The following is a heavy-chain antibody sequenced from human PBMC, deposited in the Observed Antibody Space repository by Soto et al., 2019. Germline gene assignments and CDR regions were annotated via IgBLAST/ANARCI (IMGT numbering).Heavy chain of an antibody. J-gene: IGHJ6*02. CDR3: ARETSGYDSGTYYYYGMDV. Sequence: GGSLRLSCAASGFTFSSYSMNWVRQAPGKGLEWVSSISSSSITIYYADSVKGRFTISRDNAKNSLYLQKNSLRDEDTAVYYCARETSGYDSGTYYYYGMDVWGQGTTVTVSS. CDR2: ISSSSITI. D-gene: IGHD5-12*01. V-gene: IGHV3-48*02. CDR1: GFTFSSYS.